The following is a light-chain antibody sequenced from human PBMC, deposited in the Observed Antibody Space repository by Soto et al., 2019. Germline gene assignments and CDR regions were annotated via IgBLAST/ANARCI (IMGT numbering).Light chain of an antibody. CDR1: QSISDW. J-gene: IGKJ1*01. CDR2: KAS. V-gene: IGKV1-5*03. Sequence: DIQMTQSPSTLSASVGDRVTITCRASQSISDWLAWYQQKPGKAPKLLIYKASSLQSGVPSRFSGGGSGTEFTLTISSLQPEDFAPYYCLQHYTYPRTFGQGTKVDIK. CDR3: LQHYTYPRT.